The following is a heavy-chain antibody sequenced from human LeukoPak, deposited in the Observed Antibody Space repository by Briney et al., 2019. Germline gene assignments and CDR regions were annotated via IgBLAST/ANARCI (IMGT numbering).Heavy chain of an antibody. CDR2: INSDGTST. Sequence: GGSLRLSCAASAFTFSNYWMHWVRQAPGKGLVWVSRINSDGTSTNYADSVKGRFTISRDNAKNTLYLQMNSLRGEDTAVYYCARDNLPLVYSSHWFDPWGQGTLVTVSS. J-gene: IGHJ5*02. D-gene: IGHD6-13*01. V-gene: IGHV3-74*01. CDR1: AFTFSNYW. CDR3: ARDNLPLVYSSHWFDP.